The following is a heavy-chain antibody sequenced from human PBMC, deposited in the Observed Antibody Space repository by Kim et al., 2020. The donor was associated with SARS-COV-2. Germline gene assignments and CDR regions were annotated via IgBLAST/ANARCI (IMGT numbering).Heavy chain of an antibody. J-gene: IGHJ6*02. V-gene: IGHV4-31*03. D-gene: IGHD3-10*01. CDR3: GRDPVRGIIGGGMDV. CDR1: GASISSDAYY. CDR2: VFHSGSF. Sequence: SETLSLTCTVSGASISSDAYYWTWVRQHPGKGLEWIGYVFHSGSFYYNPSLKSRLTISVDTSKNHFSLKRNSVPAADTAVYYCGRDPVRGIIGGGMDVWGQGTTVTVSS.